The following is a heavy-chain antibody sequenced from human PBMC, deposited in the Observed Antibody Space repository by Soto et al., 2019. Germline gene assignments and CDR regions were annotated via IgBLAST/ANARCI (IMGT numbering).Heavy chain of an antibody. J-gene: IGHJ3*02. CDR1: GGTFSSYA. V-gene: IGHV1-69*01. D-gene: IGHD3-22*01. CDR3: ARDPSSSDYYDSSGYYHHCAFDI. Sequence: QVQLVQSGAEVKKPGSSVKVSCKASGGTFSSYAISWVRQAPGQGLEWMGGIIPIFGTANYAQKFQGRVTITADESTSTAYMELSSLRSEDTAVYYCARDPSSSDYYDSSGYYHHCAFDIWGQGTMVTVSS. CDR2: IIPIFGTA.